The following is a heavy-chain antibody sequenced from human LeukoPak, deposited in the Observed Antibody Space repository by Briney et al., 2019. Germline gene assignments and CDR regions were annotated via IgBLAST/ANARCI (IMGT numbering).Heavy chain of an antibody. CDR2: INPNSGGT. V-gene: IGHV1-2*02. Sequence: ASVKVSCKASGYTFTGYYMHWVRQAPGQGLEWMGWINPNSGGTNYAQKFQGRVTITADESTSTAYMELSSLRSEDTAVYYCARDHDYGDYLYWFDPWGQGTLVTVFS. CDR3: ARDHDYGDYLYWFDP. D-gene: IGHD4-17*01. CDR1: GYTFTGYY. J-gene: IGHJ5*02.